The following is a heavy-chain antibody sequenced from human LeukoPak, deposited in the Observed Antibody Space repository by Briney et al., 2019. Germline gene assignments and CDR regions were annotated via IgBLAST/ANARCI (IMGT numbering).Heavy chain of an antibody. Sequence: GGSLRLSCAASGFTFSDYDMHGVRQATGKGLEWVSAIGTAGDAYYTGSVKGRFNISRENAKNSLYLQMNSLRAGDTAVYYCARVAKERVGGVYYFDYWGQGTLVTVSS. CDR1: GFTFSDYD. J-gene: IGHJ4*02. V-gene: IGHV3-13*01. CDR3: ARVAKERVGGVYYFDY. CDR2: IGTAGDA. D-gene: IGHD1-1*01.